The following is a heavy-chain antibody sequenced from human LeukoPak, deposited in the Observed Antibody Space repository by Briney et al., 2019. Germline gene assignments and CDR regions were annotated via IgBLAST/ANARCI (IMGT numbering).Heavy chain of an antibody. CDR3: ARDLGQYYDTSDNWFDP. J-gene: IGHJ5*02. Sequence: GGSLRLSCAASGFTSSSDSLNWVRQAAGKGLGWVSYISSSSSTIFYADSVKGRFTIPRDNAKHSLYLQMNSLRAEDTAVYYCARDLGQYYDTSDNWFDPGGQGTLVTVSS. V-gene: IGHV3-48*01. D-gene: IGHD3-22*01. CDR2: ISSSSSTI. CDR1: GFTSSSDS.